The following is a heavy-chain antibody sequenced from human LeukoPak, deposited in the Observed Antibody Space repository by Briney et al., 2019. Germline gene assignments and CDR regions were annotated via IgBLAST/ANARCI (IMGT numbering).Heavy chain of an antibody. CDR3: ARDDGLVYVKFVDY. J-gene: IGHJ4*02. CDR2: ITAYNGNT. CDR1: GYTFTSYG. V-gene: IGHV1-18*01. Sequence: ASVKVSCKASGYTFTSYGISWVRQAPGQGLEWMGWITAYNGNTNYAQKFQGRVTMTTDTSTSTAYMELRSLRSDDTAIYYCARDDGLVYVKFVDYWGQGTLVTVSS. D-gene: IGHD2-8*01.